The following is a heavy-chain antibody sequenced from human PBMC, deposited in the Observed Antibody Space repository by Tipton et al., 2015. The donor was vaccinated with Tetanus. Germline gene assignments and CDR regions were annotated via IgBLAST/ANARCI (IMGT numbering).Heavy chain of an antibody. V-gene: IGHV4-61*01. CDR1: GGSVNDGRFY. CDR2: IYYSGSA. CDR3: ARANCESSKKGPFDS. J-gene: IGHJ4*02. Sequence: LRLSCTVSGGSVNDGRFYWTWIRQPPGKALEWVAHIYYSGSATYNPSVASRATVSIDMSKNQFSLRLTSATAADTAVYFCARANCESSKKGPFDSWGQGTLVIVSS. D-gene: IGHD2-21*01.